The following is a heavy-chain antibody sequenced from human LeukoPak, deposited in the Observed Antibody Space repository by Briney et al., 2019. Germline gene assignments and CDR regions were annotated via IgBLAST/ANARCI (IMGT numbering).Heavy chain of an antibody. V-gene: IGHV3-48*01. J-gene: IGHJ6*02. CDR1: GFTFSSYS. CDR2: ISSSSSTI. CDR3: ARDDTYYYGMDV. Sequence: GGSLRLSCAASGFTFSSYSMNWVRQAPGKGLEWVSYISSSSSTIYYADSVKGRFTISRDNAENSLYLQMNSLRAEDTAVYYCARDDTYYYGMDVWGQGTTVTVSS.